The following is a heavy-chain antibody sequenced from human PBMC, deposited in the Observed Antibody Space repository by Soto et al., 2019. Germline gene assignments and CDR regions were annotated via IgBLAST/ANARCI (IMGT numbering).Heavy chain of an antibody. J-gene: IGHJ5*02. CDR3: ARDAIGDATNWFDP. D-gene: IGHD3-16*01. CDR1: GFSFSRYA. V-gene: IGHV3-48*02. CDR2: ISMSSTTM. Sequence: EVRLVESGGGLVQPGGSLRLSCAASGFSFSRYAMSWVRQAPGKGLEWISYISMSSTTMFYADSVKGRFTISRDNAQKSLVLEMNSLRDDDTAMYFCARDAIGDATNWFDPWGQGTLVTVSS.